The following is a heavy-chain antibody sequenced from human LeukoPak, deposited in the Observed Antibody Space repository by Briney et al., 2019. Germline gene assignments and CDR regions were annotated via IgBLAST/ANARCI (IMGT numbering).Heavy chain of an antibody. V-gene: IGHV3-21*06. CDR2: ISSSSSYI. D-gene: IGHD3-10*01. CDR3: ARGYGSGSFQH. J-gene: IGHJ1*01. Sequence: GSLRLSCATSGFTFSSYSMNWVRQAPGKGLEWVSSISSSSSYIYYADSVKGRFTISRDNAKNSLFLQMNSLRAEDTAVYYCARGYGSGSFQHWGQGTLVTVSS. CDR1: GFTFSSYS.